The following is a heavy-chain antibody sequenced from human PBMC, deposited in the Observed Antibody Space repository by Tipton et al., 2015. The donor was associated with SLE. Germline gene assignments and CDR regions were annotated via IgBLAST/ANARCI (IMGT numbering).Heavy chain of an antibody. CDR1: GGSISPYY. CDR2: VYYTGST. J-gene: IGHJ4*02. V-gene: IGHV4-39*07. CDR3: ARQRLQPGGDYFDY. Sequence: TLSLTCTVSGGSISPYYWSWVRQPPGKGLEWIVSVYYTGSTYNNPSLKSRVSVSVDTSKTQFSLKLSSVTAADTAVYYCARQRLQPGGDYFDYWGQGTLVTVSS. D-gene: IGHD4-11*01.